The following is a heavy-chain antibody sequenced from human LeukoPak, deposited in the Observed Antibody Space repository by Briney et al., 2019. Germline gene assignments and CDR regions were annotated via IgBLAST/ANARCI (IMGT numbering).Heavy chain of an antibody. J-gene: IGHJ6*03. CDR2: IYYSGST. CDR1: GGSISSYY. Sequence: SETLSLTCTVSGGSISSYYWSWIRQPPGKGLEWIGYIYYSGSTNYNPSLKSRVTISVDTSKNQFSLKVNSVTAADTAVYYCARARYGSGSYHYMDVWGEGTTVTISS. V-gene: IGHV4-59*12. D-gene: IGHD3-10*01. CDR3: ARARYGSGSYHYMDV.